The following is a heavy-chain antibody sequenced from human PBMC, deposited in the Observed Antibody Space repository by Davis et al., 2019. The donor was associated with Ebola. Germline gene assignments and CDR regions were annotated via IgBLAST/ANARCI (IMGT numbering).Heavy chain of an antibody. Sequence: SETLSLTCTVSGGSISSYYWSWIRQPPGKGLEWMGYIYYSGSTNYNPSLKSRVTISVDTSKNQFSLKLSSVTAADTAVYYCARISHTNAFDIWGQGTMVTVSS. CDR3: ARISHTNAFDI. CDR2: IYYSGST. V-gene: IGHV4-59*08. CDR1: GGSISSYY. J-gene: IGHJ3*02.